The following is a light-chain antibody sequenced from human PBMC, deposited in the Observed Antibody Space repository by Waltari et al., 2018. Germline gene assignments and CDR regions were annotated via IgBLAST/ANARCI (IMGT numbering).Light chain of an antibody. CDR1: QSVGRA. CDR3: QMYVRLPVT. CDR2: YSS. J-gene: IGKJ1*01. V-gene: IGKV3-20*01. Sequence: EIVLTQSPGTLALSPGERATLSCRASQSVGRALAWYQQKPGQAPRLLLYYSSSRATGTSDKFSGSGSGTDFGLTSSRVEPEDFAVYFCQMYVRLPVTFGQGTKVEVK.